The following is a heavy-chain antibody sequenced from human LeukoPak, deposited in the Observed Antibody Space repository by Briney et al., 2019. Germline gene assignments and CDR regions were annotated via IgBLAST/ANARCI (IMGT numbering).Heavy chain of an antibody. CDR3: ARGTYCSSTSCYADSDYFDY. V-gene: IGHV4-39*07. CDR2: IYYHGST. J-gene: IGHJ4*02. D-gene: IGHD2-2*01. Sequence: SETLSLTCTVSGGSIRSNNYYWGWIRQPPGKGLEWIGSIYYHGSTYYNPSLMSRVTISVDTSKNQFSLKLSSVTAADTAVYYCARGTYCSSTSCYADSDYFDYWGQGTLVTVSS. CDR1: GGSIRSNNYY.